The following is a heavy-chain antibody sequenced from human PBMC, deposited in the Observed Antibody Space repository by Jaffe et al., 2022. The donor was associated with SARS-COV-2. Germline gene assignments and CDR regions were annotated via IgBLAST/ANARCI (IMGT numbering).Heavy chain of an antibody. CDR2: IKQDGSEK. D-gene: IGHD3-10*01. CDR3: ARYLITMVRGCMDV. V-gene: IGHV3-7*03. J-gene: IGHJ6*02. Sequence: EVQLVESGGGLVQPGGSLRLSCAASGFTFSSYWMSWVRQAPGKGLEWVANIKQDGSEKYYVDSVKGRFTISRDNAKNSLYLQMNSLRAEDTAVYYCARYLITMVRGCMDVWGQGTTVTVSS. CDR1: GFTFSSYW.